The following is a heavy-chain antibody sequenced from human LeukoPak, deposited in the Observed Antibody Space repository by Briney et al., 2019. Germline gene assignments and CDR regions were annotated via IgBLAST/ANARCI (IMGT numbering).Heavy chain of an antibody. CDR2: IKQDVSEK. J-gene: IGHJ3*02. CDR1: GFTFSIYW. V-gene: IGHV3-7*05. Sequence: VGSLRLSCAASGFTFSIYWISWVRQGPGKRLECVSNIKQDVSEKYYVDSVKGRFTISRDNAKHSLYPQMTSLRAEDTAVYYCARPLRDGYNFDAFDIWGQGTMVTVSS. CDR3: ARPLRDGYNFDAFDI. D-gene: IGHD5-24*01.